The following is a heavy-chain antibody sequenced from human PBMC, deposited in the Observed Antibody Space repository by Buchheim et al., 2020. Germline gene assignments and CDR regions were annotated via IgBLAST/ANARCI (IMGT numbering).Heavy chain of an antibody. CDR2: IDQDGSVI. Sequence: EVQLVESGGGLVQPGGSLRLSCAASGFTFRSYWMNWVRQAPGKGLEWVANIDQDGSVINYLGSVTGRFTISRDNAKNSMYLEMSSLRAEDTAVYYCATDVAFSTFDYWGQGTL. V-gene: IGHV3-7*01. D-gene: IGHD2-21*01. J-gene: IGHJ4*02. CDR3: ATDVAFSTFDY. CDR1: GFTFRSYW.